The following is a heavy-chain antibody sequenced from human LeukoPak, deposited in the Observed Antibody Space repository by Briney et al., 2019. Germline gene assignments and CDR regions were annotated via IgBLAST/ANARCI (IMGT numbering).Heavy chain of an antibody. CDR2: INPKSGGT. V-gene: IGHV1-2*02. CDR3: AAAAVAGRDY. Sequence: ASVKVSCKAPGYTFTTYYMHWVRQAPGQGLEWMGWINPKSGGTNYAQNFQGRVTMTRDTSINTAYMELSTLRSDDTAVYYCAAAAVAGRDYWGQGTLVTVSS. J-gene: IGHJ4*02. D-gene: IGHD6-19*01. CDR1: GYTFTTYY.